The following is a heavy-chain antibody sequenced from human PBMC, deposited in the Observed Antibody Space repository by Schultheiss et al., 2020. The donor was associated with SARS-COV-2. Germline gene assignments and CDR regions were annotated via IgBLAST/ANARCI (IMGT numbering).Heavy chain of an antibody. CDR1: GFTFDDYA. CDR3: AKGLGGVIKDNGMDV. CDR2: ISWNSGSI. V-gene: IGHV3-9*01. D-gene: IGHD3-16*01. J-gene: IGHJ6*02. Sequence: GGSLRLSCAASGFTFDDYAMHWVRQAPGKGLEWVSGISWNSGSIGYADSVKGRFTISRDNAKNSLYLQMNSLRAEDTALYYCAKGLGGVIKDNGMDVWGQGTTVTVSS.